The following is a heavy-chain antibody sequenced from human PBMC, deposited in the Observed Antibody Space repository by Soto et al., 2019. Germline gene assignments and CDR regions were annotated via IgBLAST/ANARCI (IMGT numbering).Heavy chain of an antibody. CDR2: IYYSGST. CDR1: GGSISSYY. CDR3: ARSPLEYSSSSNWFDP. V-gene: IGHV4-59*01. D-gene: IGHD6-6*01. Sequence: SETLSLTCTVSGGSISSYYWSWIRQLPGKGLEWIGYIYYSGSTNYNPSLKSRVTISADTSKNQFSLKLSSVTAADTAVYYCARSPLEYSSSSNWFDPWGQGTLVTVSS. J-gene: IGHJ5*02.